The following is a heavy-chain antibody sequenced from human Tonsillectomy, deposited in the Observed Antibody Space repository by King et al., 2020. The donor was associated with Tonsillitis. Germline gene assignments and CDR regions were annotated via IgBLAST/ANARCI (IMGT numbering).Heavy chain of an antibody. V-gene: IGHV3-48*01. CDR1: GFTFSNYN. J-gene: IGHJ4*02. D-gene: IGHD6-13*01. CDR2: ISESSSII. Sequence: VQLVESGGGLVQPGGSLRLSCAASGFTFSNYNMNWVRQAPGKGLEWVSYISESSSIIYYADSVKGRFTISRDNAKNSLYLQMNSLRAEDTAVYYCARVRGYFDYWGQGTLVTVSS. CDR3: ARVRGYFDY.